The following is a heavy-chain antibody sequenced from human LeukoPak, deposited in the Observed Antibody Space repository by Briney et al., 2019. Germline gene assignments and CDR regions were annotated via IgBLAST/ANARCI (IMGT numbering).Heavy chain of an antibody. CDR1: GGSISNSY. CDR2: IYYSGYT. J-gene: IGHJ5*02. CDR3: ARRHRRATSDLDWFDP. V-gene: IGHV4-59*08. D-gene: IGHD1-1*01. Sequence: PSETLFLTCTVSGGSISNSYWSWIRQPPGKGLEWIGYIYYSGYTNYNPSLKSLVTISVDTSTNQFSLNLTSVTAADTAMYYSARRHRRATSDLDWFDPWGQGTLVTASS.